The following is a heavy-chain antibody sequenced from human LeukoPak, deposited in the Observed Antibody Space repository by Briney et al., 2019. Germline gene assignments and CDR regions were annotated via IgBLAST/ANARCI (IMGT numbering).Heavy chain of an antibody. CDR2: IIPIFGTA. D-gene: IGHD3-3*01. V-gene: IGHV1-69*13. J-gene: IGHJ5*02. CDR3: ARDLEESYYDFWSGYYTRFGWFDP. Sequence: SVKVSCKASGGTFISYAISWVRQAPGQGLEWMGGIIPIFGTANYAQKFQGRVTITADESTSTAYMELSSLRSEDTAVYYCARDLEESYYDFWSGYYTRFGWFDPWGQGTLVTVSS. CDR1: GGTFISYA.